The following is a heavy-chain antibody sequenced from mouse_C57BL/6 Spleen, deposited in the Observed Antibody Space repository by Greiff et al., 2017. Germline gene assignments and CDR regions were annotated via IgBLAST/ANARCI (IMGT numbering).Heavy chain of an antibody. CDR1: GYTFTDYE. D-gene: IGHD4-1*01. J-gene: IGHJ4*01. CDR2: IDPETGGT. Sequence: VQLQQSGAELVRPGASVTLSCKASGYTFTDYEMHWVKQTPVHGLAWIGAIDPETGGTAYNQKFKGKAILTADKSSSPAYMELRSLTSEASAVYYCTGNWEDAMDYWGQGTSVTVSS. CDR3: TGNWEDAMDY. V-gene: IGHV1-15*01.